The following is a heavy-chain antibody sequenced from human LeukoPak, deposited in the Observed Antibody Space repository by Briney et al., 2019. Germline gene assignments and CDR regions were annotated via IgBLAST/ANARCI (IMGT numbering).Heavy chain of an antibody. Sequence: SETLSLTCTVSGGSISSYYWSWIRQPPGKGMEWVGYIYYSGSTNYNPSLKSRVTISVDTSKNQLSLKLSSVTAADTAVYYCASVYSSRTYWFDPWGQGTLVTVSS. J-gene: IGHJ5*02. CDR2: IYYSGST. V-gene: IGHV4-59*01. CDR1: GGSISSYY. D-gene: IGHD6-13*01. CDR3: ASVYSSRTYWFDP.